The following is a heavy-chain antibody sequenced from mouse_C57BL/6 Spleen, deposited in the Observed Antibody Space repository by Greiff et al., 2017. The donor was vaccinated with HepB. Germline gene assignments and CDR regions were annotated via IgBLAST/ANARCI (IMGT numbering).Heavy chain of an antibody. CDR3: HYYYGSSPAWFAY. D-gene: IGHD1-1*01. Sequence: EVQLQQSGPELVKPGASVKMSCKASGYTFTDYNMHWVKQSHGKSLEWIGYINPNNGGTSYNQKFKGKATLTVNKSSSTAYMERSSLTSEDSAVYYCHYYYGSSPAWFAYWGQGTLVTVSA. V-gene: IGHV1-22*01. CDR2: INPNNGGT. CDR1: GYTFTDYN. J-gene: IGHJ3*01.